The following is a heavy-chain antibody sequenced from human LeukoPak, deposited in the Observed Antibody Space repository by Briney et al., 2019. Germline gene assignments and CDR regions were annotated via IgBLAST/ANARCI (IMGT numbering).Heavy chain of an antibody. CDR2: IYYSGST. V-gene: IGHV4-30-4*01. D-gene: IGHD3-16*02. CDR3: ARGPNYVWGSYRYFDY. J-gene: IGHJ4*02. CDR1: GGSISSGDYY. Sequence: PSETLSLTCTVSGGSISSGDYYWNWIRQPPGKGLEWIGYIYYSGSTYYNPSLKSRVTISVDTSKNQFSLKLSSVTAADTAVYYCARGPNYVWGSYRYFDYWGQGTLVTVSS.